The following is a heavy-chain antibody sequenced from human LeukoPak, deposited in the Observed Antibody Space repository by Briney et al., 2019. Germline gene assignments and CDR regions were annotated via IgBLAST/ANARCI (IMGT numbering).Heavy chain of an antibody. CDR1: GITFDTYF. CDR2: ISGDGTYI. Sequence: GGPLRLSCTVSGITFDTYFMNWVRQAPGKGLEWVSSISGDGTYIYFSDPVKGRFTISRNNAKNSLFLQMNSLRAEDTAMYYCVREGSHRFFDFWGQGTLVTVSS. CDR3: VREGSHRFFDF. D-gene: IGHD3-16*02. V-gene: IGHV3-21*06. J-gene: IGHJ4*02.